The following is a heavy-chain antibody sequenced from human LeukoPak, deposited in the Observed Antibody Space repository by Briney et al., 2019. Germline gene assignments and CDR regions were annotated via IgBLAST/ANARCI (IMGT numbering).Heavy chain of an antibody. V-gene: IGHV4-30-2*01. CDR3: AREKRFGELLSSEASSLDAFDI. Sequence: PSETLSLTCTVSGFSISSGGYSWSCIRQPPGKGLVWIVYIYHSGSTYYNPSLKSLVTILVDRSKNQFYLKLSSVTAADTAVYYWAREKRFGELLSSEASSLDAFDIWGQGTMVTVSS. D-gene: IGHD3-10*01. CDR2: IYHSGST. J-gene: IGHJ3*02. CDR1: GFSISSGGYS.